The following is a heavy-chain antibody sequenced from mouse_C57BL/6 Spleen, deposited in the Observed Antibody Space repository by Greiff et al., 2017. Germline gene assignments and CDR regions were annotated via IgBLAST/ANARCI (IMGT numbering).Heavy chain of an antibody. CDR3: ARESPDY. Sequence: EVQLQQSGPELVKPGASVKISCKASGYTFTDYYMNWVKQSHGKSLEWIGDINPNNGGTSYNQKFKGKATLTVDKSSSTAYMELRSLTSEDSAVCYCARESPDYWGQGTTLTVSS. J-gene: IGHJ2*01. CDR1: GYTFTDYY. CDR2: INPNNGGT. V-gene: IGHV1-26*01.